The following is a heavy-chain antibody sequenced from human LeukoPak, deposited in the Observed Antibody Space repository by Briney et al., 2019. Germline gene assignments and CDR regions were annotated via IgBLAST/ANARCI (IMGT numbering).Heavy chain of an antibody. CDR1: GGTFSSYA. D-gene: IGHD6-13*01. J-gene: IGHJ6*03. V-gene: IGHV1-69*13. CDR2: IIPIFGTA. Sequence: SVKVSCKASGGTFSSYAISWVRQAPGQGLEWMGGIIPIFGTANYAQKFQSRVTITADESTSTAYMELSSLRSEDTAVYYCARYTGYSSSWGWYYYYMDVWGKGTTVTVSS. CDR3: ARYTGYSSSWGWYYYYMDV.